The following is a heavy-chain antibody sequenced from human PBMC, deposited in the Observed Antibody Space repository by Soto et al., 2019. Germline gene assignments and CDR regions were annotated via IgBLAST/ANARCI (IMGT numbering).Heavy chain of an antibody. CDR2: INPSGGST. J-gene: IGHJ3*02. CDR1: GYTLTSYY. Sequence: ASVKVSCKASGYTLTSYYMHWVRQAPGQGLEWMGIINPSGGSTSYAQKFQGRVTMTRDTSTSTVYMELSSLRSEDTAVYYCIAVASRAAAFDIWGQGTMVTVSS. D-gene: IGHD6-19*01. CDR3: IAVASRAAAFDI. V-gene: IGHV1-46*01.